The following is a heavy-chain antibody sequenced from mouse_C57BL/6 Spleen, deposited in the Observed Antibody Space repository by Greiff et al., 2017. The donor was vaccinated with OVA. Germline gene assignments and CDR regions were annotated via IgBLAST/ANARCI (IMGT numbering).Heavy chain of an antibody. J-gene: IGHJ4*01. CDR2: IWRGGST. Sequence: VQLQQSGPGLVQPSQSLSITCTVSGFSLPSYCVHWVRQSPGKGLEWLGVIWRGGSTDYNAAFMSRLSITKDNSKSQVFFTMNSLQADDTAIYSCAKNGCAYAMDYWGQGTSVTVSS. CDR1: GFSLPSYC. V-gene: IGHV2-5*01. CDR3: AKNGCAYAMDY.